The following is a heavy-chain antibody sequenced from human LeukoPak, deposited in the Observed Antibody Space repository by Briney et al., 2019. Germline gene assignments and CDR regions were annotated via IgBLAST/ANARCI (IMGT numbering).Heavy chain of an antibody. CDR1: GFTFSVYG. CDR3: ARASGPFDY. V-gene: IGHV3-33*01. Sequence: GGSLRRSCAASGFTFSVYGMHWVRQAPGKGLEWVAVIWNDGSNKYYADSVKGRFTISRDNSKNTLYLQMNSLRAEDTAVYSCARASGPFDYWGQGTLVTVSS. D-gene: IGHD3-10*01. J-gene: IGHJ4*02. CDR2: IWNDGSNK.